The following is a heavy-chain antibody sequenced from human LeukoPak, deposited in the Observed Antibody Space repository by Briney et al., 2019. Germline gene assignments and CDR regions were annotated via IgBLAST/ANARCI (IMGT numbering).Heavy chain of an antibody. D-gene: IGHD4-23*01. J-gene: IGHJ3*01. Sequence: GGSLRLSCAASGFTFRDHFMTWIRQASGKGLEWISYISGSGATYYADSVKGRFTISRDNAQNSLWLQMNSLRAEDTAVYYCARDPMYNGGNSGAFDFWGQGTLVTVSS. CDR2: ISGSGAT. V-gene: IGHV3-11*01. CDR3: ARDPMYNGGNSGAFDF. CDR1: GFTFRDHF.